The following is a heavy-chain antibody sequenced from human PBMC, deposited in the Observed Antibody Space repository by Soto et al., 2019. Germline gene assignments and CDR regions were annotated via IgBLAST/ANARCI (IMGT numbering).Heavy chain of an antibody. Sequence: QVQLQESGPGLVKPSQTLSLTCTVSGGSIRSGGYYWSWVRQIPRKGLEWIGNIYYSGNTYYNPSLKSRLTISVDTSKNQFSLNLSSVTAADTAVYYCARDRLMATAGTARHYFGLDVWGQGTTVTVSS. D-gene: IGHD5-18*01. CDR3: ARDRLMATAGTARHYFGLDV. CDR1: GGSIRSGGYY. J-gene: IGHJ6*02. CDR2: IYYSGNT. V-gene: IGHV4-31*03.